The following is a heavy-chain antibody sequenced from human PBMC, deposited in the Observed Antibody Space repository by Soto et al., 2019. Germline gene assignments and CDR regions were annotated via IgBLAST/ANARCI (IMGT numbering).Heavy chain of an antibody. Sequence: EVQLVETGGGLVQPGGSLRLSCAASGFTVSTKYMSWVRQAPGKGLEWVSVIYSGGSTFYADSVRGRFTISRDNSKTAVNLQMNSLRAGDTAVYYCARDPWAADYWGQGTLVTVSS. CDR3: ARDPWAADY. CDR1: GFTVSTKY. CDR2: IYSGGST. D-gene: IGHD3-16*01. V-gene: IGHV3-66*01. J-gene: IGHJ4*02.